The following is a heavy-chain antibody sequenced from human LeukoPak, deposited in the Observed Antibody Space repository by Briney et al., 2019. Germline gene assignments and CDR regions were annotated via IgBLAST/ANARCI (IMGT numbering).Heavy chain of an antibody. V-gene: IGHV1-2*02. J-gene: IGHJ4*02. CDR1: GYTFTGYY. D-gene: IGHD4-23*01. CDR3: AKYHTSTVAPTGDFDY. CDR2: MNPNSGDT. Sequence: ASVKVSCKASGYTFTGYYMHWVRQAPGQGLEWMGWMNPNSGDTNHAQKFQGRVTMTRDTSISTGYMELSRLRSDDTAVYYCAKYHTSTVAPTGDFDYWGQGTLVTVSS.